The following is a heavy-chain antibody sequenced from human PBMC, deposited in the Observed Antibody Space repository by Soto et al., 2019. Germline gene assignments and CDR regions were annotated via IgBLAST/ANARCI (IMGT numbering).Heavy chain of an antibody. Sequence: EVQLVESGGGLVKPGGSLRLSCAASGFTFSSYSMNWVSQAPGKGLEWVSSISSSSSYIYYADSVKGRFTISRDNAKNSLYLQMNSLRAEDTAVYYCARDLNAGDYYYYGMDVWGQGTTVTVSS. V-gene: IGHV3-21*01. J-gene: IGHJ6*02. D-gene: IGHD3-10*01. CDR2: ISSSSSYI. CDR3: ARDLNAGDYYYYGMDV. CDR1: GFTFSSYS.